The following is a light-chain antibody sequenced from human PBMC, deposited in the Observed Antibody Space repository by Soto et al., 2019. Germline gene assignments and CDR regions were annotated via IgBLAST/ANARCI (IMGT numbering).Light chain of an antibody. J-gene: IGKJ1*01. V-gene: IGKV1-12*01. CDR1: QGIYSR. Sequence: DIQMTQSPSSVSASVGDTVTITCRASQGIYSRLAWYQHQPGKAPKLLIYDASTLESGVPSRFSGTGSGTEFTFSITSLQPEDFGTYYCQQCYMGWTFGQGTKVDIK. CDR2: DAS. CDR3: QQCYMGWT.